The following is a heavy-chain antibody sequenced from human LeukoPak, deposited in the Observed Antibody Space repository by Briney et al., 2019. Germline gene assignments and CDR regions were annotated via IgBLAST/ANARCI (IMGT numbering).Heavy chain of an antibody. V-gene: IGHV3-74*01. CDR3: ARGEYSSGCPDY. CDR2: INGDGSST. J-gene: IGHJ4*02. Sequence: GGSLRLSCAASGFTFSTFWMHWVRQAPGKGLVWVSRINGDGSSTSYADSVKGRFTISRDNSKNTLYLQMNSLRAEDTAVYYCARGEYSSGCPDYWGQGTLVTVSS. CDR1: GFTFSTFW. D-gene: IGHD6-19*01.